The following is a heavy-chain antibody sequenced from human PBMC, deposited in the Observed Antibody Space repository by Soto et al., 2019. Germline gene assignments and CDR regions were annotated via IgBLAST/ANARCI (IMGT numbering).Heavy chain of an antibody. CDR1: GGSISSSSYY. CDR2: IYYSGST. J-gene: IGHJ6*02. D-gene: IGHD4-17*01. V-gene: IGHV4-39*01. Sequence: SETLSLTCTVSGGSISSSSYYWGWIRQPPGKGLEWIGSIYYSGSTYYNPSLKSRVTISVDTSKNQFSLKLSSVTAADTAVYYCARHFAVTLYYYYGMDVWGQGTTVTVSS. CDR3: ARHFAVTLYYYYGMDV.